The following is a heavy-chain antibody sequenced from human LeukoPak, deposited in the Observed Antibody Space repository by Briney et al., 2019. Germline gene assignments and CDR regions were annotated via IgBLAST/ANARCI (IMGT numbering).Heavy chain of an antibody. CDR3: AKACCYDSSGYYQD. CDR1: GFTFSSYA. CDR2: ISGSGGST. Sequence: GGSLRLSCAASGFTFSSYAMSWVRQAPGKGLEWVSAISGSGGSTYYADSVKGRFTISRDNSKNTLYLQMNSLRAEDTAVYYCAKACCYDSSGYYQDWGQGTLVTVSS. J-gene: IGHJ4*02. V-gene: IGHV3-23*01. D-gene: IGHD3-22*01.